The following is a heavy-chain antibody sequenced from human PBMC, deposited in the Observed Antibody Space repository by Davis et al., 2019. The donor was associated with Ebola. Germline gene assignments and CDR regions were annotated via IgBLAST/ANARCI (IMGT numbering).Heavy chain of an antibody. CDR1: GGSFSGYY. CDR3: ARGLYPWELDH. J-gene: IGHJ4*02. V-gene: IGHV4-34*01. D-gene: IGHD1-1*01. CDR2: INRGGST. Sequence: SETLSLTCAVYGGSFSGYYWNWIRQSPGKGLEWIGEINRGGSTNYNPSLKSRVSISVDTSKKQISLQLSSVTAADTAVYYCARGLYPWELDHWGQGTLVAVSS.